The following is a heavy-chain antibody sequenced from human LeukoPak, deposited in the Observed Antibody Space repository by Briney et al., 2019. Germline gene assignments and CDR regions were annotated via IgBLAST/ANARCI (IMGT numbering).Heavy chain of an antibody. V-gene: IGHV3-48*03. J-gene: IGHJ4*02. CDR1: GFTFSSYE. Sequence: PGGSLRLSCAASGFTFSSYEMNWVRQAPGKGLEWVSYTSSSGSSIYYADSVKGRFTISRDNAKNSLYLQMNSLSAEDTAVYYCATYASSWYLDYWGQGTLVTVSS. CDR3: ATYASSWYLDY. D-gene: IGHD6-13*01. CDR2: TSSSGSSI.